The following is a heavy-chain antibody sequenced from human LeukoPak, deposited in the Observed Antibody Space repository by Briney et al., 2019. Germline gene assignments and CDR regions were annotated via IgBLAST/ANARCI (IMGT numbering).Heavy chain of an antibody. CDR2: INPNSGGT. CDR1: GYTFTGYY. V-gene: IGHV1-2*02. J-gene: IGHJ5*02. Sequence: GASVKVSCKASGYTFTGYYMHGVRQAPGHGLEWMGWINPNSGGTNYAQKFQGRVTMTRDTSISTAYMELSRLRSDDTAVYYCARDQSTPSSPFDPWGQGTLVTVSS. CDR3: ARDQSTPSSPFDP.